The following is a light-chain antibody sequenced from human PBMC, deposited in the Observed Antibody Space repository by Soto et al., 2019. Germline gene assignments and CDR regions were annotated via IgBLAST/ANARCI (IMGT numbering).Light chain of an antibody. V-gene: IGLV1-51*01. Sequence: QSVLPQPPSVSAAPGQKVTISCSGASSNVGNNYVSWHQQLPGTAPKLLIYDNTKRPSGIPDRFSGSKSGTSATLDITGLQTGDEADYYCGTWYSSLSVVLFGGGTTVTVL. CDR2: DNT. CDR3: GTWYSSLSVVL. J-gene: IGLJ2*01. CDR1: SSNVGNNY.